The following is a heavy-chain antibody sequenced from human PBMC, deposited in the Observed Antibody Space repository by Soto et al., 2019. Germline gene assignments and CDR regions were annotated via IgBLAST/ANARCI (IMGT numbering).Heavy chain of an antibody. CDR3: ARSTPGNPFDI. V-gene: IGHV3-21*01. J-gene: IGHJ3*02. Sequence: GSLRLSCAASGFTFSNAWMNWVRQAPGKGLEWVSSISAGSRSIYYTDSLKGRSTVSRDNSKNSLYLQINSLKADDTAVYYCARSTPGNPFDIWGQGTMVTVSS. CDR2: ISAGSRSI. D-gene: IGHD3-10*01. CDR1: GFTFSNAW.